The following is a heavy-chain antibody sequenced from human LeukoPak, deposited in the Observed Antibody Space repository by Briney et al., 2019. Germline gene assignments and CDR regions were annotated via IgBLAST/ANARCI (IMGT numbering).Heavy chain of an antibody. CDR3: ARSPAFYDGAVVKYYFDY. V-gene: IGHV3-48*01. CDR2: IRGNSETI. D-gene: IGHD6-19*01. J-gene: IGHJ4*02. CDR1: GFIFSNYG. Sequence: GGSLRLSCTASGFIFSNYGMNWVRQAPGKGLEWISYIRGNSETIHYADTVKGRFTISRDNSKNTVYLEMNSLRAEDAAVYFCARSPAFYDGAVVKYYFDYWGQGTLVTVSS.